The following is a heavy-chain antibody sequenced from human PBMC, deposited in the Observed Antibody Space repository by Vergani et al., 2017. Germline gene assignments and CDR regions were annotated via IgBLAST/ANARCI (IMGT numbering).Heavy chain of an antibody. CDR2: MDYNGLA. V-gene: IGHV4-38-2*02. CDR3: VRDKTYYDTLIGYAGYYFDS. D-gene: IGHD3-9*01. CDR1: AYSISSGFF. Sequence: QVQLQESGPGLVRPSETLSLTCTVSAYSISSGFFWGWIRQPPGKGLEWIGSMDYNGLAYYSPFLKSRVTISVDTPKNHFSLKLSSVTAADTAVYYCVRDKTYYDTLIGYAGYYFDSWGQGALVTVS. J-gene: IGHJ4*02.